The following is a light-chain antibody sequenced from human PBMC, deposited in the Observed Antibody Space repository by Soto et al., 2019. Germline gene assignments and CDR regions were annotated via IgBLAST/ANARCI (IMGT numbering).Light chain of an antibody. V-gene: IGKV3D-15*01. CDR2: GAS. CDR3: QQYNDWPLT. J-gene: IGKJ4*01. CDR1: QSVSSN. Sequence: EIVMTQSPVTLSVSPGERATLSCRASQSVSSNLAWYQQKPGQAPRLLIYGASTRAIGIPARFSGSGSGTEFTLTISSLQSEDFACYYCQQYNDWPLTFGGGTKVEIK.